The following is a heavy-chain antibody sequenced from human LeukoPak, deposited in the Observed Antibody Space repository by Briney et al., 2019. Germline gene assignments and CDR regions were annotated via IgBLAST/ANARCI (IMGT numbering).Heavy chain of an antibody. J-gene: IGHJ1*01. V-gene: IGHV3-30*03. CDR2: ISSDGRYK. Sequence: GGSLRLSCAASGFTFSNHGMNWVRQAPGKGLEWVAFISSDGRYKSHADSVKGRCTISRDNSKNTLYLQMNSLRPEDTAVYYCARARSIVGVSPFQHWGQGTLVTVSS. D-gene: IGHD1-26*01. CDR3: ARARSIVGVSPFQH. CDR1: GFTFSNHG.